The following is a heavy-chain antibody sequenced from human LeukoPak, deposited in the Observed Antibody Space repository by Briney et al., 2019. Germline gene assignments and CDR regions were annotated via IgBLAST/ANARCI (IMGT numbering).Heavy chain of an antibody. CDR2: IIPIFGTA. V-gene: IGHV1-69*13. Sequence: ASVKVSCKASGGTFSSYAISWVRQAPGQGLEWMGGIIPIFGTANYAQKFQGRVTITADESTSTAYMELSSLRSEDTAVYYCARDSWRSTPAEWRFYYYMDVWGKGTTVTVSS. CDR1: GGTFSSYA. CDR3: ARDSWRSTPAEWRFYYYMDV. J-gene: IGHJ6*03. D-gene: IGHD2-15*01.